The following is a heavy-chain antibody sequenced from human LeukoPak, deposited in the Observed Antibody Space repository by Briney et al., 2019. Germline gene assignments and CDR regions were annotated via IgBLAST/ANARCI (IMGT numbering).Heavy chain of an antibody. V-gene: IGHV3-11*01. D-gene: IGHD3-22*01. CDR3: ARVKRHDSSGYDYYYYYYMDV. CDR2: ISSSGSTI. CDR1: GFTFSDYY. J-gene: IGHJ6*03. Sequence: KPGGSLRLSCAASGFTFSDYYMSWIRQAPGKGLEWVSYISSSGSTIYYADSVKGRFAISRDNAKNSLYLQMNSLRAEDTALYYCARVKRHDSSGYDYYYYYYMDVWGKGTTVTVSS.